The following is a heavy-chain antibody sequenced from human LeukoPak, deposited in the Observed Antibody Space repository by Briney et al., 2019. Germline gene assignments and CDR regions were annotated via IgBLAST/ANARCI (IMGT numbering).Heavy chain of an antibody. CDR3: ARLGAVADSNWFDP. V-gene: IGHV4-39*01. J-gene: IGHJ5*02. Sequence: PSETLCLTCTVSGGSISSSSYYWGWIRQPPGKGLEWIGSIYYSGSTYYNPSLKSRVTISVDTSKNQFSLKLSSVTAADTAVYYCARLGAVADSNWFDPWGQGTLVTVSS. D-gene: IGHD6-19*01. CDR2: IYYSGST. CDR1: GGSISSSSYY.